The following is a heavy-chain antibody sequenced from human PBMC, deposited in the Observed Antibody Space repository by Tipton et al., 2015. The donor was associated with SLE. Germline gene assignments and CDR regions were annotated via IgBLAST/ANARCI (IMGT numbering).Heavy chain of an antibody. D-gene: IGHD6-19*01. CDR1: GFTFSSYA. CDR3: ARELDVAVGGY. CDR2: ISSSSSTI. J-gene: IGHJ4*02. V-gene: IGHV3-48*01. Sequence: SLRLSCAASGFTFSSYAMSWVRQAPGKGLGWVSYISSSSSTIYYADSVKGRFTISRDNAKNSLYLQMNSLRAEDTAVYYCARELDVAVGGYWGQGNLVTDSS.